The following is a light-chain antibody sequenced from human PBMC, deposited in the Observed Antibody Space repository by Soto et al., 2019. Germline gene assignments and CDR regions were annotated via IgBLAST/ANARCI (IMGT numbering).Light chain of an antibody. V-gene: IGKV3-15*01. J-gene: IGKJ2*01. Sequence: EIVMTQSPATLSVSPGERATLSCRASQSVSSNLAWYQQKPGQAPRLLIYGASTRATGIPARFSGIGSGTEFTLTISSLQSEDVAVYYCQQYNKWPPYTFGQGTKLEIK. CDR3: QQYNKWPPYT. CDR1: QSVSSN. CDR2: GAS.